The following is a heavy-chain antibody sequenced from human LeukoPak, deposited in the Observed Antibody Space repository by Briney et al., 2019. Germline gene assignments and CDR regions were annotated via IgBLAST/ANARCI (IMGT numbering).Heavy chain of an antibody. Sequence: SETLSLTCAVYGGSFSGYYWSWIRQPPGKGLEWIGEINHSGSTNYNPSPKSRVTISVDTSKNQFSLKLSSVTAADTAVYYCARVRRYCSSTSCYVGYIDYWGQGTLVTVSS. CDR1: GGSFSGYY. J-gene: IGHJ4*02. CDR2: INHSGST. D-gene: IGHD2-2*01. CDR3: ARVRRYCSSTSCYVGYIDY. V-gene: IGHV4-34*01.